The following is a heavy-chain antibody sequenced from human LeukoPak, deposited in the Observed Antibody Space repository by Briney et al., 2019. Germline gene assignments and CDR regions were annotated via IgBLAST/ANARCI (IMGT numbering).Heavy chain of an antibody. CDR2: FDPEDGET. J-gene: IGHJ4*02. Sequence: ASVKVSCKASGYTFTSYYMHWVRQAPGKGLEWMGGFDPEDGETIYAQKFQGRVTMTEDTSTDTAYMELSSLRSEDTAVYYCARCKPFIRQQRGYCSGGSCYSYYFDYWGQGTLVTVSS. V-gene: IGHV1-24*01. CDR1: GYTFTSYY. CDR3: ARCKPFIRQQRGYCSGGSCYSYYFDY. D-gene: IGHD2-15*01.